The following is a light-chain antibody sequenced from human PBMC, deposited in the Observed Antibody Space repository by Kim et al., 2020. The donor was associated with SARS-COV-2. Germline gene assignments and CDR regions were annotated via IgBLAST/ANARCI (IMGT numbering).Light chain of an antibody. V-gene: IGKV3-20*01. CDR1: SSVSSSY. Sequence: APGEEATLSCRASSSVSSSYLAWYQQKPGQAPRLLIYGASSRATGIPDRFSGSGSGTDFTLTISRLEPEDFAVYYCQQYGSSPRTFGQGTKVDIK. J-gene: IGKJ1*01. CDR3: QQYGSSPRT. CDR2: GAS.